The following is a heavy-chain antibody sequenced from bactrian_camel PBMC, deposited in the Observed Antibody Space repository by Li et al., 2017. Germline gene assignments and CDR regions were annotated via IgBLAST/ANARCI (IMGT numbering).Heavy chain of an antibody. Sequence: VQLVESGGGLVQPGGSLRLSCAASGYTYSYDMAWYRQAPGKERKMVARASASYRTIYADSVKGRFFISRDNDRHMVYLQMNSLKPEDTAIYYCVAGPVFTIDPQQCLHHGNVHWGQGTQVTVS. CDR1: GYTYSYD. J-gene: IGHJ4*01. CDR2: ASASYRT. CDR3: VAGPVFTIDPQQCLHHGNVH. V-gene: IGHV3S53*01. D-gene: IGHD2*01.